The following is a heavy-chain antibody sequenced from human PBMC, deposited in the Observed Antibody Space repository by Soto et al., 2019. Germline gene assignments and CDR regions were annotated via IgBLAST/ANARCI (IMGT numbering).Heavy chain of an antibody. V-gene: IGHV4-34*01. J-gene: IGHJ6*02. Sequence: PSKPLSLTFAVSGGSFSGYYWSWIRQPPGKGLEWIGEINHSGSTNYNPSLKSRVTISVDTSKNQFSLKLSSVTAADTAVYYWARAKRAAAGKEFDSWCQGLRVTVS. D-gene: IGHD6-13*01. CDR1: GGSFSGYY. CDR3: ARAKRAAAGKEFDS. CDR2: INHSGST.